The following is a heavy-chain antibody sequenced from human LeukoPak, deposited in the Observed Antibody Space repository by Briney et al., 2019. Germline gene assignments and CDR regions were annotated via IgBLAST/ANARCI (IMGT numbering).Heavy chain of an antibody. D-gene: IGHD2-2*01. CDR1: GGSISSGPYY. CDR2: INHSGST. CDR3: ARGRYCSSTSCYPKQGWYNWFDP. Sequence: PSETLSPTCTVSGGSISSGPYYWGWIRQPPGKGLEWIGEINHSGSTNYNPSLKSRVTISVDTSKNQFSLKLSSVTAADTAVYYCARGRYCSSTSCYPKQGWYNWFDPWGQGTLVTVSS. J-gene: IGHJ5*02. V-gene: IGHV4-39*07.